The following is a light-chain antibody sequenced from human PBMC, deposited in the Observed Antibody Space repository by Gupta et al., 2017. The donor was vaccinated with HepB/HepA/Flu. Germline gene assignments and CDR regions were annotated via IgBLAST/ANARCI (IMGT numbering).Light chain of an antibody. J-gene: IGLJ1*01. CDR2: DVS. V-gene: IGLV2-14*01. CDR1: SSDAGGYNY. CDR3: SSYTSSSTLGV. Sequence: QSALTHPASVSGSPGQSITISCTGTSSDAGGYNYVSWYQQHPGKAPKLMIYDVSNRPSGVSNRFSGSKSGNTASLTISGLQAEDEADYYCSSYTSSSTLGVFGTGTKVTVL.